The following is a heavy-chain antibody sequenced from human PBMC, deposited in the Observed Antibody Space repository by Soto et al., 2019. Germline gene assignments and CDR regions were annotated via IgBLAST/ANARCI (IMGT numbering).Heavy chain of an antibody. V-gene: IGHV3-23*01. CDR2: IGSTGADT. CDR1: GFSFSSFA. J-gene: IGHJ4*02. D-gene: IGHD1-1*01. CDR3: GKRKLPQSTGEGLDY. Sequence: EVPLLESGGGLAQPGESLTLSCDASGFSFSSFAIMWVRQAPGKGLQWVSGIGSTGADTYYTDSVKGRFTGSRDNSNNTAFLQMNSLRDEDTAMYYCGKRKLPQSTGEGLDYWGQGTLVTVSS.